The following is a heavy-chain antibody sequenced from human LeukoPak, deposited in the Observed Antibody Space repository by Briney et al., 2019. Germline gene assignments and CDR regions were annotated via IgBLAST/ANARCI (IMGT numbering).Heavy chain of an antibody. CDR1: GGSISSSSYY. J-gene: IGHJ5*02. CDR3: ASPSGGDYLP. Sequence: SETLSLTCTVSGGSISSSSYYWGWIRQPPGKGLEWIGSIYYSGSTYYNPSLKSRVTISVDTSHNQFSLKLSSVTATDTAVYYCASPSGGDYLPWGQGTLVTVSS. D-gene: IGHD4-17*01. CDR2: IYYSGST. V-gene: IGHV4-39*01.